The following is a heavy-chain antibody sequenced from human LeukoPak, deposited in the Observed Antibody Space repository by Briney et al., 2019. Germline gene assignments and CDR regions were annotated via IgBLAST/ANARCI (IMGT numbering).Heavy chain of an antibody. V-gene: IGHV4-39*01. Sequence: SETLSLTCTVSGGSISSSSYYWGWIRQPPGKGLEWIGSIYYSGSTYYNPSLKSRVTISVDTSKNQFPLKLSSVTAADTAVYYCARGRAVTDYWGQGTLVTVSS. D-gene: IGHD4-23*01. CDR2: IYYSGST. CDR3: ARGRAVTDY. CDR1: GGSISSSSYY. J-gene: IGHJ4*02.